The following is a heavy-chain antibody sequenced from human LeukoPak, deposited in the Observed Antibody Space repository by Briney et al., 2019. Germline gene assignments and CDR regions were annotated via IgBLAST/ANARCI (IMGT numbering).Heavy chain of an antibody. CDR3: AKLKQWQPQRYFFEY. J-gene: IGHJ4*02. V-gene: IGHV3-23*01. D-gene: IGHD6-19*01. CDR2: FSGASTT. CDR1: GFTFTSYA. Sequence: GSLRLSCAASGFTFTSYAMSWVRQAPGKGLEWVSTFSGASTTSYADAVKGRVTISRDNSKNILYLQLNSLRAEDTAVYYCAKLKQWQPQRYFFEYWGQGALVTVAS.